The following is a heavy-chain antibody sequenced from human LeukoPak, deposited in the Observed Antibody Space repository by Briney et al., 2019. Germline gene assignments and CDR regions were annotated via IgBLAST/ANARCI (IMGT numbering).Heavy chain of an antibody. D-gene: IGHD3-22*01. Sequence: ASVKVSCKASGGTFSSYAISWVRQAPGQGLEWMGRIIPILGIANYAQKFQGRVTITADKSTSTAYMELSSLRSEDTAVYYCARAPYYYDSSGYYSTDAFDIWGQGTMVTVSS. CDR2: IIPILGIA. J-gene: IGHJ3*02. CDR3: ARAPYYYDSSGYYSTDAFDI. CDR1: GGTFSSYA. V-gene: IGHV1-69*04.